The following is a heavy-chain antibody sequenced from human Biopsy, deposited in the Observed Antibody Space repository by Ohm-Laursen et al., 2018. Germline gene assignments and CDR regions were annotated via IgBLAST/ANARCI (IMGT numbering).Heavy chain of an antibody. J-gene: IGHJ4*02. CDR2: IKQDGSEK. Sequence: SLRLSCAASGFTFSSYWMSWVRQAPGKGLEWVANIKQDGSEKDYVDSVKGRFTISRDNSKNALYLQMNSLRPADTAKYYCVRGRAYWGQGTLVTVSS. V-gene: IGHV3-7*03. CDR1: GFTFSSYW. CDR3: VRGRAY.